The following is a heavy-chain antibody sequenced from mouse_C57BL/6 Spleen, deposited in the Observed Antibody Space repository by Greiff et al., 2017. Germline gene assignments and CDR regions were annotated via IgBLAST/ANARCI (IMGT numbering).Heavy chain of an antibody. Sequence: QVQLQQSGAELARPGASVKMSCKASGYTFTSYTMHWVKQRPGQGLEWIGYINPSSGYTKYNQKFKDKATLNADKSSSTAYMQLSSLTSEDSAVYYCASGSSYDRYFDVWGTGTTVTVSS. J-gene: IGHJ1*03. CDR3: ASGSSYDRYFDV. CDR1: GYTFTSYT. D-gene: IGHD1-1*01. CDR2: INPSSGYT. V-gene: IGHV1-4*01.